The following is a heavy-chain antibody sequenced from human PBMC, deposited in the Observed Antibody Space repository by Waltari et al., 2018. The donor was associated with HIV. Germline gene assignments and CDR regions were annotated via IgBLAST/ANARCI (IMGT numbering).Heavy chain of an antibody. CDR2: ISYDGSNK. V-gene: IGHV3-30*18. CDR1: GFTFSSYA. Sequence: QVQLVESGGGVVQPGRSLRLSCAASGFTFSSYAMHWVRQAPGKGLEGVAVISYDGSNKYSADSVKGRFTIARDNSKDTLYLQMNSLRTEDTAVYYCAKAVEVTQRGHFDYWGQGTLVTVSS. J-gene: IGHJ4*02. CDR3: AKAVEVTQRGHFDY. D-gene: IGHD1-1*01.